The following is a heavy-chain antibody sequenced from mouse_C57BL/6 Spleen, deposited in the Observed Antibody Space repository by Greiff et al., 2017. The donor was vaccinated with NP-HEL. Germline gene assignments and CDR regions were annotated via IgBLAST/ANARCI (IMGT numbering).Heavy chain of an antibody. CDR2: ILPGSGST. Sequence: QVQLQQPGAELVKPGASVKMSCKASGYTFTGYWIEWVKQRPGHGLEWIGEILPGSGSTNYNEKFKGKATFTADTSSNTAYMQLSSLTTEDSAIYYCARANYDYDPWFAYWGQGTLVTVSP. CDR3: ARANYDYDPWFAY. V-gene: IGHV1-9*01. D-gene: IGHD2-4*01. CDR1: GYTFTGYW. J-gene: IGHJ3*01.